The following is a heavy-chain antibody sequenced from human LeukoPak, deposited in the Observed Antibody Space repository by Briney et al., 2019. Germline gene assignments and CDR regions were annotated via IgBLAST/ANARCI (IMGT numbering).Heavy chain of an antibody. J-gene: IGHJ4*02. V-gene: IGHV3-30-3*01. Sequence: PGGSLRLSCAASGFTFSSYAMHWVRQAPGKGLEWVAVISYDGSNKYYADSVKGRFTISRDNSKNTLYLQMNSLRAEDTAVYYCARDADDYVWGSYRIEYYLDYWGQGTLVTVSS. D-gene: IGHD3-16*02. CDR3: ARDADDYVWGSYRIEYYLDY. CDR2: ISYDGSNK. CDR1: GFTFSSYA.